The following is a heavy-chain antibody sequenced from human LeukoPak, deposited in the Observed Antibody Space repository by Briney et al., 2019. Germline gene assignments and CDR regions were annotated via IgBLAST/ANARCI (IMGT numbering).Heavy chain of an antibody. CDR1: GYSFTSYW. CDR3: ARVGADYDILTGYVY. CDR2: IYPDDSDT. Sequence: GESLKISCKGSGYSFTSYWIGWVRQMPGKGLEWMGIIYPDDSDTRHSPSFQGQVTISADKSISTAYLQWSSLKASDTAMYYCARVGADYDILTGYVYWGQGTLVTVSS. V-gene: IGHV5-51*01. J-gene: IGHJ4*02. D-gene: IGHD3-9*01.